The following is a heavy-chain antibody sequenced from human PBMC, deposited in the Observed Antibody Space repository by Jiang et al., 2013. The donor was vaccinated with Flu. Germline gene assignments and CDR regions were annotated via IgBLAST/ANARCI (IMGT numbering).Heavy chain of an antibody. CDR2: KANSYAT. Sequence: KANSYATAYAASVKGRFTISRDDSKNTAYLQMNSLKTEDTAVYYCTREDIVVVPAAMLGYYYYYGMDVWGQGTTVTVSS. CDR3: TREDIVVVPAAMLGYYYYYGMDV. V-gene: IGHV3-73*01. J-gene: IGHJ6*02. D-gene: IGHD2-2*01.